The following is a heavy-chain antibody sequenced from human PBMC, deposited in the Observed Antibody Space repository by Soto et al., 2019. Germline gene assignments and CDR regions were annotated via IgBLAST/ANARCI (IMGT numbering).Heavy chain of an antibody. J-gene: IGHJ6*02. Sequence: QVQLVQSGAEVKKPGSSVKVSCKASGDTFSSYAISWVRQAPGQGLEWIGGIIPIFGTANYAQKFQGRVTITADESTSTAYMALSSLRSEDTAVYYCARDGSGYRSRASPMDVWGQGTTVTVSS. CDR1: GDTFSSYA. V-gene: IGHV1-69*01. CDR3: ARDGSGYRSRASPMDV. D-gene: IGHD3-22*01. CDR2: IIPIFGTA.